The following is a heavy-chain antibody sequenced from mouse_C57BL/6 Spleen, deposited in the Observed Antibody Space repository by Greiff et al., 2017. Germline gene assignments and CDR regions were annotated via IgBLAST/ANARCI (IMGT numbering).Heavy chain of an antibody. V-gene: IGHV1-54*01. CDR2: INPGSGGT. CDR3: ARSSDASRGFAY. Sequence: VQLQESGAELVRPGTSVKVSCKASGYAFTNYLIEWVKQRPGQGLEWIGVINPGSGGTNYHETFQGKATLTADKSSSTAYMQLSSLTSEDSAVYFCARSSDASRGFAYWGKGTLVTVSA. D-gene: IGHD3-3*01. CDR1: GYAFTNYL. J-gene: IGHJ3*01.